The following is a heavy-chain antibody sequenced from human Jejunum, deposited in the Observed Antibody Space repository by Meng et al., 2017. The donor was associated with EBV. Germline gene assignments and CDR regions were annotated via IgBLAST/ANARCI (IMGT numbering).Heavy chain of an antibody. J-gene: IGHJ4*02. V-gene: IGHV4-61*08. CDR1: GGSVSSGGYC. CDR2: IYNSEST. Sequence: QVALLGAGPELGKLLETLSLTCTVPGGSVSSGGYCWSWIRQPPGKVLDWIGYIYNSESTNYKSSLKSRVTISADTSKNQFSLRLSSVTAADTAVYYCARDQNWSYFAYWGQGTLVTVSS. D-gene: IGHD3-3*01. CDR3: ARDQNWSYFAY.